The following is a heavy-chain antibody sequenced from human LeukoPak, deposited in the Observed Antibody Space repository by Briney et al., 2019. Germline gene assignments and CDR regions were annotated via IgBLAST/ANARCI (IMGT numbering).Heavy chain of an antibody. Sequence: QPGGSLRLSCVASGFTVSNNHMNWVRQAPGKGLEWVSIIYSGGTTYFADSVKGRFTISRDNSNNILYLQMNSLRAEDTAVYYCARGRAYCGGDCYPHWFDPWGQGTLVTVSS. D-gene: IGHD2-21*02. J-gene: IGHJ5*02. CDR1: GFTVSNNH. V-gene: IGHV3-53*01. CDR3: ARGRAYCGGDCYPHWFDP. CDR2: IYSGGTT.